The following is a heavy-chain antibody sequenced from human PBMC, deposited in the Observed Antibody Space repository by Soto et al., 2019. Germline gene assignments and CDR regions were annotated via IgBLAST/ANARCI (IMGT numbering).Heavy chain of an antibody. V-gene: IGHV5-10-1*01. CDR1: GYSFTSYW. J-gene: IGHJ5*02. D-gene: IGHD3-22*01. CDR3: ARLRFSYDSSVPHWFYP. Sequence: GESLKISCKGSGYSFTSYWISWVRQMPGKGLEWMGRIDPSDSYTNYSPSFQGHATISADRSISTAYLQWSSLKASDTAMYYCARLRFSYDSSVPHWFYPWGQGTLVTV. CDR2: IDPSDSYT.